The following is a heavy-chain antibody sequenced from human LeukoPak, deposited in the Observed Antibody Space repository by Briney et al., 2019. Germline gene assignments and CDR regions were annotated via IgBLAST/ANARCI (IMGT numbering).Heavy chain of an antibody. CDR2: IRQDGNEK. Sequence: GGSLRLSCAASGFTFSSYWMSWVRQAPGKGLEWVANIRQDGNEKYYVDSVKGRFTISRDNAKNSLYLQMNSLRAEDTALYYCARMGESWAFDTWGQGTLVTVSS. CDR3: ARMGESWAFDT. V-gene: IGHV3-7*04. J-gene: IGHJ3*02. D-gene: IGHD1-26*01. CDR1: GFTFSSYW.